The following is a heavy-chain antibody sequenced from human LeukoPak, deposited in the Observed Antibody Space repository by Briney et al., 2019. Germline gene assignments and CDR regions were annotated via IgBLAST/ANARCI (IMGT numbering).Heavy chain of an antibody. Sequence: SETLSLTCTVSGGSISSSSYYWGWIRQPPGKGLEWIGSIYYSGSTYYDPSLKSRVTISVDTSKNQFSLKLSSVTAADTAVYYCARDPGVSVDTAIAPWVAFDIWGQGTMVTVSS. CDR3: ARDPGVSVDTAIAPWVAFDI. CDR1: GGSISSSSYY. CDR2: IYYSGST. V-gene: IGHV4-39*07. D-gene: IGHD5-18*01. J-gene: IGHJ3*02.